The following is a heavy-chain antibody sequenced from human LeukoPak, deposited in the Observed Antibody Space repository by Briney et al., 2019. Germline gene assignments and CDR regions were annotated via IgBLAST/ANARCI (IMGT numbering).Heavy chain of an antibody. D-gene: IGHD4-17*01. V-gene: IGHV1-18*01. CDR3: ARVFAREDYGDYVANWFDP. J-gene: IGHJ5*02. Sequence: ASVKVSCKASGYTFTNYGISWVRQAPGQGLDWMGWISAYNGNTNYAQKLQGRVTMTTDTSTSTAYMELRSLRSDDTAVYYCARVFAREDYGDYVANWFDPWGQGTLVTVSS. CDR2: ISAYNGNT. CDR1: GYTFTNYG.